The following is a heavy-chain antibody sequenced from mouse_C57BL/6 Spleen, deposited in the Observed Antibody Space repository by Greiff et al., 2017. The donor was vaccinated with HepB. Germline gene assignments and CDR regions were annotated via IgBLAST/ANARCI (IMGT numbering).Heavy chain of an antibody. Sequence: VHLVESGPELVKPGASVKLSCKASGYTFTSYDINWVKQRPGQGLEWIGWLYPRDGSTKYNEKFKGKATLTVDTSSSTAYMELHSLTSEDSAVYFCARHYDYDMYFDVWGTGTTVTVSS. CDR1: GYTFTSYD. D-gene: IGHD2-4*01. CDR2: LYPRDGST. V-gene: IGHV1-85*01. J-gene: IGHJ1*03. CDR3: ARHYDYDMYFDV.